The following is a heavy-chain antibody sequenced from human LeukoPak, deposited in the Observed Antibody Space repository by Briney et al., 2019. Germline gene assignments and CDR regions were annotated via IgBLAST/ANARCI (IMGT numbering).Heavy chain of an antibody. CDR3: ARDVIPLRYFAY. V-gene: IGHV3-21*01. J-gene: IGHJ4*02. CDR1: GFTFSSYS. D-gene: IGHD3-9*01. Sequence: GGSLRLSCAASGFTFSSYSMNRVRQAPGKGLEWVSSISSSSSYIYYADSVKGRFTISRDNAKNSLYLQMNSLRAEDTAVYYCARDVIPLRYFAYWGQGTLVTVSS. CDR2: ISSSSSYI.